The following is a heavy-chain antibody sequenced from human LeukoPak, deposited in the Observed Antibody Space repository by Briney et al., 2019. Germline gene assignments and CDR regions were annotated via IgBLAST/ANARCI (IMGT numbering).Heavy chain of an antibody. CDR2: VSGSGGST. J-gene: IGHJ6*02. Sequence: PGGSLRLSCAASGFTFSSYAMSWVRQAPGKGLEWVSAVSGSGGSTYYADSVKGRFTISRDNAKNSLYLQMNSLRAEDTAVYYCARDFRGYCSSTSCYGMDVWGQGTTVTVSS. V-gene: IGHV3-23*01. D-gene: IGHD2-2*01. CDR3: ARDFRGYCSSTSCYGMDV. CDR1: GFTFSSYA.